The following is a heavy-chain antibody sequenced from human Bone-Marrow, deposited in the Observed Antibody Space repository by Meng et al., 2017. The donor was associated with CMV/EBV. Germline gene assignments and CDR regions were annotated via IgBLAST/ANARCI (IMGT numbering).Heavy chain of an antibody. V-gene: IGHV1-2*02. Sequence: ASVKVSCKASGYTFTSYGISWVRQAPGQGLEWMGIINPSGGSTSYAQKFQGRVTMTRDTSISTAYMELSRLRSDDTAVYYCARTRVEYSSSSSSNYYYYGMDVWGQGTTVTVSS. D-gene: IGHD6-6*01. CDR2: INPSGGST. J-gene: IGHJ6*02. CDR1: GYTFTSYG. CDR3: ARTRVEYSSSSSSNYYYYGMDV.